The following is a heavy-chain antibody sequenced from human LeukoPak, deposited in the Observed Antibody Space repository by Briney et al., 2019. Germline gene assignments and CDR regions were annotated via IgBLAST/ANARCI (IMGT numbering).Heavy chain of an antibody. D-gene: IGHD6-19*01. J-gene: IGHJ3*02. CDR1: GYTFTDYY. CDR3: ARGSGYSSGWYLIGAFDI. V-gene: IGHV1-2*02. Sequence: ASVKVSCKASGYTFTDYYMHWVRQAPGQGLEWMGWINPNSGGTNYAQKFQGRVTMTRDTSISTAYMELSRLRSDDTAVYYCARGSGYSSGWYLIGAFDIWGQGTMVTVSS. CDR2: INPNSGGT.